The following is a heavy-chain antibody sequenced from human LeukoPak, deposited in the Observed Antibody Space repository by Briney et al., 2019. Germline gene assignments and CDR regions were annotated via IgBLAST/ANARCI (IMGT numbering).Heavy chain of an antibody. V-gene: IGHV3-23*01. CDR1: GFTFSSYA. Sequence: PGGSLRLSCAASGFTFSSYAMSWVRQAPGKGLEWVSAISGSGGSTYYADSVKGRFTISRDNSKNPLYLQMNSLRAEDTAVYYCAKVGIVVVPAANREFDYWGQGTLVTVSS. CDR3: AKVGIVVVPAANREFDY. J-gene: IGHJ4*02. CDR2: ISGSGGST. D-gene: IGHD2-2*03.